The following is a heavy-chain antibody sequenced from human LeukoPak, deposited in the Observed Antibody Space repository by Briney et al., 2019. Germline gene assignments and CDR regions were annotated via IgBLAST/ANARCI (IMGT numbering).Heavy chain of an antibody. CDR3: ARRHCSSTSCHYYMDV. J-gene: IGHJ6*03. CDR1: GGSISSYY. CDR2: IYYSGST. Sequence: SETLSLTCSVSGGSISSYYWSWIRQPPGKGLEWIGYIYYSGSTNYNPSLKSRVTISVDTSKNQFSLKLSSVTAADTAVYYCARRHCSSTSCHYYMDVWGKGTTVTVSS. D-gene: IGHD2-2*01. V-gene: IGHV4-59*08.